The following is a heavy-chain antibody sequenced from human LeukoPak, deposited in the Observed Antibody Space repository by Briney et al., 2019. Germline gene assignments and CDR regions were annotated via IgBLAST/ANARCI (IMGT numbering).Heavy chain of an antibody. Sequence: GGSLRLSCATSGFTFSSYGMHWVRQAPDKGLEWVAVISPDGGSKSYAESVKGRFTLSRDNSKNTLSLQMSSLRVEDTAVYYCAKDGEPGGRSYGYYFDYWGQGTLVTVSS. V-gene: IGHV3-30*18. CDR2: ISPDGGSK. D-gene: IGHD2-15*01. CDR3: AKDGEPGGRSYGYYFDY. J-gene: IGHJ4*02. CDR1: GFTFSSYG.